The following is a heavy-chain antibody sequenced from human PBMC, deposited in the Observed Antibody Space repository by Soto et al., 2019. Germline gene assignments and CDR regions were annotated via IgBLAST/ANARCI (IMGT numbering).Heavy chain of an antibody. V-gene: IGHV3-23*01. CDR1: GFTFRSYA. CDR2: LTDSGVST. J-gene: IGHJ4*02. Sequence: EVQLLESGGGLVQPGGSLRLSCAASGFTFRSYAMTWVRQAPGKGLEWVSGLTDSGVSTYYADSVKGRFTISRDNSKNTLYLQMNSLRAEDTAVYYCAKDIRGSYPAYLDYWGQGTLVTVSS. D-gene: IGHD1-26*01. CDR3: AKDIRGSYPAYLDY.